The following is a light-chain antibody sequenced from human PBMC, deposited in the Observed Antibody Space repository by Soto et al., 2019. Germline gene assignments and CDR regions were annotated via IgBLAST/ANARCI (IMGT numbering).Light chain of an antibody. Sequence: LTQSPGTLSLSQGDRATLSCRASQSVSSRYLAWYQQKPGQAPRLLIYGASSRATVIPGLCSGSGSGTYFTLTISILEAEDCAVYCCQRYGSSPSAFGQGTKVDIK. V-gene: IGKV3-20*01. CDR2: GAS. J-gene: IGKJ1*01. CDR3: QRYGSSPSA. CDR1: QSVSSRY.